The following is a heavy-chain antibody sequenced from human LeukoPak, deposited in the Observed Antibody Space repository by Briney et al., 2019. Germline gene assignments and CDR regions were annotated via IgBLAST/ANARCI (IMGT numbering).Heavy chain of an antibody. CDR2: ISYDGSNK. CDR1: GFTFSSYA. Sequence: PGGSLRLSCAASGFTFSSYAMHWVRQAPGKGLEWVVVISYDGSNKYYADSVKGRFTISRDNSKNTLYLQMNSLRAEDTAVYYCARVGGGSYFDYWGQGTLVTVSS. D-gene: IGHD1-26*01. V-gene: IGHV3-30-3*01. J-gene: IGHJ4*02. CDR3: ARVGGGSYFDY.